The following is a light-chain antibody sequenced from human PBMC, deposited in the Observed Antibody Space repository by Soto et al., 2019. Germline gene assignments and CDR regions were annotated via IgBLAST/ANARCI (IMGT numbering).Light chain of an antibody. CDR3: QQYDKWPGT. J-gene: IGKJ1*01. Sequence: EIVMTQSPATLSVSPGERATLSCRASQGVSSKLAWFQQNLGQAHRLLMYDVSTRAPGIPARFSGSGSGTEFTLTISSLQSEDFAVYYCQQYDKWPGTFGQGTKVEIK. CDR1: QGVSSK. CDR2: DVS. V-gene: IGKV3-15*01.